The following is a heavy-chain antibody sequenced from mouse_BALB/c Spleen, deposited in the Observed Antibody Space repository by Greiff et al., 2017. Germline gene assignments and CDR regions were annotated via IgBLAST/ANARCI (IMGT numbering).Heavy chain of an antibody. CDR1: GFNIKDYY. Sequence: EVKLMESGAELVRSGASVKLSCTASGFNIKDYYMHWVKQRPEQGLEWIGWIDPENGDTEYAPKFQGKATMTADTSSNTAYLQLSSLTSEDTAVYYCNYYGSSDYWGQGTTLTVSS. D-gene: IGHD1-1*01. J-gene: IGHJ2*01. CDR3: NYYGSSDY. CDR2: IDPENGDT. V-gene: IGHV14-4*02.